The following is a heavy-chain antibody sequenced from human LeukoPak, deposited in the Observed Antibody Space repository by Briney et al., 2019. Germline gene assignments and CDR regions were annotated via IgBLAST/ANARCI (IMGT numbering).Heavy chain of an antibody. V-gene: IGHV4-34*01. CDR1: GGSFSGYY. CDR3: ASRGGDSSGSY. J-gene: IGHJ4*02. D-gene: IGHD6-19*01. CDR2: INHSGST. Sequence: SETMSLTCAVYGGSFSGYYWSWIRRPPGKGLEWIGEINHSGSTNYNPSLKSRVTISVDTSKNQFSLELSSVTAADTAVYYCASRGGDSSGSYWGQGTLVTVSS.